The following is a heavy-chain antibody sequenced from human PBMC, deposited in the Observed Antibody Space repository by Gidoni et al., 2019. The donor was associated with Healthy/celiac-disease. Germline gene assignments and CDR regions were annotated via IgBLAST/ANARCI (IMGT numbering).Heavy chain of an antibody. CDR2: ISAYNGNT. D-gene: IGHD3-22*01. J-gene: IGHJ5*02. V-gene: IGHV1-18*01. CDR1: GYTITSYG. Sequence: VQLVQSGAEVKKPGASEKLSCQSSGYTITSYGISWVRQAPGQGLGWMGWISAYNGNTNYAQKLQGRVTMTTDTSTSTAYMELRSLRSDDTAVYYCARVGRYYDIGGWFDPWGQGTLVTVSS. CDR3: ARVGRYYDIGGWFDP.